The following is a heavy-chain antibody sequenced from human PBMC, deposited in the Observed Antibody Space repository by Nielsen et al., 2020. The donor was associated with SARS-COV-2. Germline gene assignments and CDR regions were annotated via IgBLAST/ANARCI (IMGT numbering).Heavy chain of an antibody. CDR2: IYYSGST. V-gene: IGHV4-61*08. CDR1: GGSISSGDYY. Sequence: SATLSLTCTVSGGSISSGDYYWSWIRQPPGKGLEWIGYIYYSGSTNYNPSLKSRVTISVDTSKNQFSLKLSSVTAADTAVYYCARAPITMIVVVNAFDIWGQGTMVTVSS. J-gene: IGHJ3*02. CDR3: ARAPITMIVVVNAFDI. D-gene: IGHD3-22*01.